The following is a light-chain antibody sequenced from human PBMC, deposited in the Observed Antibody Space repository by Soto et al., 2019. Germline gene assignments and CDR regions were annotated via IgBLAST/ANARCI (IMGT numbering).Light chain of an antibody. CDR2: DES. CDR1: QSISSK. Sequence: EIVMTQSPGTLSVSPGERATLSCRASQSISSKLVIYDESTRATGIPVRFSGSGSGTEFTLTISSLQSEDFAVYYCQQYNKWPLTFGGGTKVEVK. V-gene: IGKV3-15*01. CDR3: QQYNKWPLT. J-gene: IGKJ4*01.